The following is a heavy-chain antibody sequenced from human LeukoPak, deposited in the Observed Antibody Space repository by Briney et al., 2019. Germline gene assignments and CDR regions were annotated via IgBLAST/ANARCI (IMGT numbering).Heavy chain of an antibody. Sequence: SQTLSLTCTVSGGSISSGGYYWSWIRQPAGKGLEWIGRVCTSGSTDYSPSLKSRVAISVDTSKNQFSLNLSSVTAADTAVYYCAVRDGYNLVYWGQGTLVTVSS. V-gene: IGHV4-61*02. CDR2: VCTSGST. J-gene: IGHJ4*02. CDR1: GGSISSGGYY. D-gene: IGHD5-24*01. CDR3: AVRDGYNLVY.